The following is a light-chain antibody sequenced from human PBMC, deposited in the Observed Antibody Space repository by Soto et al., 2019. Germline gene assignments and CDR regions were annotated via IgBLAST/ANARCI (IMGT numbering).Light chain of an antibody. CDR3: ATWDDRLNGYV. CDR2: SNN. V-gene: IGLV1-44*01. J-gene: IGLJ1*01. Sequence: QSVLTQPPSESGTPGQRVTISCSGSNSNIGSNTVTWYQQLPGTAPILLIYSNNQRSSGVPDRFSGSRSGTSGSLAISGLQSEDEADYYCATWDDRLNGYVFGSGTKLTVL. CDR1: NSNIGSNT.